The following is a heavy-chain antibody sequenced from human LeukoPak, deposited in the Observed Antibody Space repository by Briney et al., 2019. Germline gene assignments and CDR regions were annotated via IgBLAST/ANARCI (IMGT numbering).Heavy chain of an antibody. J-gene: IGHJ4*02. CDR1: GFTFGDYA. D-gene: IGHD3-22*01. V-gene: IGHV3-49*04. CDR3: TRSTPYYYDSSGYYQNFVY. CDR2: IRSKAYGGTT. Sequence: GGSLRLSCTGSGFTFGDYAMSWARQAPGKGLEWVGFIRSKAYGGTTEYAASVKGRFTISRDDSKSIAYLQMNSLKTEDTAVYYCTRSTPYYYDSSGYYQNFVYWGQGTLVTVSS.